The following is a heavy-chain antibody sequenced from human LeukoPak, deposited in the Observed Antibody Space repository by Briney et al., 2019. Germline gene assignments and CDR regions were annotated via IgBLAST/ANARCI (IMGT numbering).Heavy chain of an antibody. CDR2: IKQDGSEK. J-gene: IGHJ6*02. CDR1: GFTFSSYW. CDR3: ASLYGDHNYYYYGMDV. D-gene: IGHD4-17*01. V-gene: IGHV3-7*01. Sequence: PGGSLRLSCAASGFTFSSYWMSWVRQAPGKGLEWVANIKQDGSEKYYEDSVKGRFTISRDNAKNSLYLQMNSLRAEDTAVYYCASLYGDHNYYYYGMDVWGQGTTVTVSS.